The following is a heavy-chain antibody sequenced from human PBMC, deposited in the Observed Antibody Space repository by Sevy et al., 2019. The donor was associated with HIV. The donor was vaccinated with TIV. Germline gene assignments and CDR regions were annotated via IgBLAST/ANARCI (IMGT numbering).Heavy chain of an antibody. D-gene: IGHD2-15*01. V-gene: IGHV3-48*03. CDR2: ISNSGTNI. J-gene: IGHJ4*02. CDR1: GFRFSSYK. CDR3: ARDLPPSASSVAHFDY. Sequence: GGSLRLSCAASGFRFSSYKMNWVRQAPGKGLEWVASISNSGTNIYYSDSVRGRFTISSDTAKNSLYLHMNSLRAEDTAVYYCARDLPPSASSVAHFDYWGQGTLVTVSS.